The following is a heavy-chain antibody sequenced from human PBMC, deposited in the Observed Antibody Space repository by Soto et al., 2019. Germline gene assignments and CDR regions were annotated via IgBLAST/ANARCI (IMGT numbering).Heavy chain of an antibody. CDR2: IWSDGNNR. D-gene: IGHD1-1*01. CDR3: VRGDNWNDEASDY. CDR1: GFMFSNHG. J-gene: IGHJ4*02. Sequence: QVQLVESGGGVVQPGRSLRLSCAASGFMFSNHGMHWVRQAPGKGLEWVAVIWSDGNNRYYADSVKGRFTISRDKSKNTLYLQMNRVRAEDTAVYYCVRGDNWNDEASDYWGQGTVVTVSS. V-gene: IGHV3-33*01.